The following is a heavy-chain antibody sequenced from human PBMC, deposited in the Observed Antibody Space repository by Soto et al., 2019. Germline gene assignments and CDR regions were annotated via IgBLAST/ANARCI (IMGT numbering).Heavy chain of an antibody. CDR1: GGSISSSSYY. D-gene: IGHD6-19*01. Sequence: QLQLQESGPGLVKPSETLSLTCTVSGGSISSSSYYWGWIRQPPGKGLEWIGSIYYSGSTYYNPSLKSRVTISVDTSKNQFSLKLSSVTAADTAVYYCARQKSAGTDAFDIWGQGTMVTVSS. CDR3: ARQKSAGTDAFDI. J-gene: IGHJ3*02. V-gene: IGHV4-39*01. CDR2: IYYSGST.